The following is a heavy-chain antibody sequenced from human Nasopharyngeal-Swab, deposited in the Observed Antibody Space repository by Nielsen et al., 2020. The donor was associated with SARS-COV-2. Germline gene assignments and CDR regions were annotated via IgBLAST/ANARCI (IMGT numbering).Heavy chain of an antibody. D-gene: IGHD2-2*01. Sequence: SLKISCAASGFTFDDYAMHWVRQAPGKGLEWVSGISWNSGSTGYADSVKGRFSISRDNAKNSLYLQMNSLRAEDTALYYCAKGYCSSTSCSRFGGAYFDYWGQGTLVTVSS. V-gene: IGHV3-9*01. J-gene: IGHJ4*02. CDR1: GFTFDDYA. CDR2: ISWNSGST. CDR3: AKGYCSSTSCSRFGGAYFDY.